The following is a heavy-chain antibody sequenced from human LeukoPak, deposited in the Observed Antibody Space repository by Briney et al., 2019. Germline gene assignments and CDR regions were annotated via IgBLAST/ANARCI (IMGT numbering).Heavy chain of an antibody. CDR1: GYTLTNYG. CDR2: ISAYSGNT. J-gene: IGHJ6*03. Sequence: ASVKVSCKASGYTLTNYGISWVRQAPGQGLEWLGWISAYSGNTKYGEKFQGRVTMTTDTSTSTAYMELRSLRSDDTAVYYCARDAFRHYYDSGGYGYYYYSYMDVWGKGTTVTISS. CDR3: ARDAFRHYYDSGGYGYYYYSYMDV. D-gene: IGHD3-22*01. V-gene: IGHV1-18*01.